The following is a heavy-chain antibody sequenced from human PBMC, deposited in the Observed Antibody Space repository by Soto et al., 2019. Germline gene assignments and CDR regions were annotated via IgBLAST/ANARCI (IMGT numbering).Heavy chain of an antibody. CDR1: GYTFTSYA. CDR3: ARDATVTTGLNFDY. J-gene: IGHJ4*02. Sequence: ASVKVSCKASGYTFTSYAMHWVRQAPGQRLEWMGWINAGNGNTKYSQKFQGRVTITRDTSASTACMELSSLRSEDTAVYYCARDATVTTGLNFDYWGQGTLVTVSS. CDR2: INAGNGNT. D-gene: IGHD4-17*01. V-gene: IGHV1-3*01.